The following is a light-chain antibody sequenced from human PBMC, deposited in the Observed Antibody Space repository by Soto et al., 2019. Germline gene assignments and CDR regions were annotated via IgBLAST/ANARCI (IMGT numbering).Light chain of an antibody. V-gene: IGKV1-9*01. CDR2: GAS. Sequence: DIQLTQPPSFLSASVGDIVTITCRASQGISSYLAWYQQKPGKAPKFLIYGASILQSGVPSRFSGSGSGTEFTLTISSLQPGDFATYYCQQLNTYPYSFGQGTKVDIK. CDR1: QGISSY. CDR3: QQLNTYPYS. J-gene: IGKJ2*03.